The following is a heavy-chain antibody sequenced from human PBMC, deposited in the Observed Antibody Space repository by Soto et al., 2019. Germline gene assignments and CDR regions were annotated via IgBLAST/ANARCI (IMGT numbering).Heavy chain of an antibody. Sequence: ESGGGLVQPGGSLRLSCAASGFSLRGYSMSWVRQAPGKGLEWVSYISGTGSSIYADSVKGRFTISRDNAKNSVYLQMNSLGDDDTAVYYCARGAGYGDYGSYWGQGTLVTVSS. V-gene: IGHV3-48*02. CDR2: ISGTGSSI. CDR3: ARGAGYGDYGSY. D-gene: IGHD4-17*01. J-gene: IGHJ4*02. CDR1: GFSLRGYS.